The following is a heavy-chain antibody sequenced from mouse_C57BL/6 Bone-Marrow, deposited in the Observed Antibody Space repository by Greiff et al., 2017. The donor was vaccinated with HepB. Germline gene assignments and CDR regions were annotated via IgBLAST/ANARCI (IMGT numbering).Heavy chain of an antibody. CDR1: GYTFTSYG. Sequence: VQLQQSGAELARPGASVKLSCKASGYTFTSYGISWVKQRTGQGLEWIGEIYPRSGNTYYNEKFKGKATLTADKSSTTAYMELRSLTSEDSAVYFCARLRGNYERAMDYWGQGTSVTVSS. CDR3: ARLRGNYERAMDY. J-gene: IGHJ4*01. D-gene: IGHD2-1*01. CDR2: IYPRSGNT. V-gene: IGHV1-81*01.